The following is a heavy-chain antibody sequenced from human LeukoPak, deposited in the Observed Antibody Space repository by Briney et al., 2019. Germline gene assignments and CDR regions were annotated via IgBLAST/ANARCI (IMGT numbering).Heavy chain of an antibody. D-gene: IGHD4-17*01. J-gene: IGHJ4*02. Sequence: SETLSLTCAVYGGSFSGYYCTWIRQPPGKGLEWIGEINHSGSTNYNPSLKSRVTISVDTSKKQFSLKLSSVTAADTALYYCARGIYGDPEGSYWGQGTLVTVSS. V-gene: IGHV4-34*01. CDR3: ARGIYGDPEGSY. CDR2: INHSGST. CDR1: GGSFSGYY.